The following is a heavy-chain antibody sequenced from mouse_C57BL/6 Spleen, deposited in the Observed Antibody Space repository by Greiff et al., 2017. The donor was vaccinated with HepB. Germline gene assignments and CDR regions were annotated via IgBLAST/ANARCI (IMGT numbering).Heavy chain of an antibody. J-gene: IGHJ2*01. Sequence: DVKLQESGPVLVKPGASVKMSCKASGYTFTDYYMNWVKQSHGKSLEWIGVINPYNGGTSYNQKFKGKATLTVDKSSSTAYMELNSLTSEDSAVYYCARDGIVTTVVPFDYWGQGTTLTVSS. V-gene: IGHV1-19*01. CDR3: ARDGIVTTVVPFDY. D-gene: IGHD1-1*01. CDR2: INPYNGGT. CDR1: GYTFTDYY.